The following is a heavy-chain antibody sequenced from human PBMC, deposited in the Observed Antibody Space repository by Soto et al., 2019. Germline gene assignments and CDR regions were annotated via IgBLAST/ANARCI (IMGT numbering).Heavy chain of an antibody. J-gene: IGHJ6*02. D-gene: IGHD1-20*01. CDR3: TSRITRSPNYSSGMDV. CDR2: IIPIFGTA. CDR1: GGTFSSYA. Sequence: QVQLVQSGAEVKKPGSSVKVSCKASGGTFSSYAINWVRQAPGQGLEWMGGIIPIFGTADYAQKFQGRVTITADESTSTAYMQLSSLRSEDTAVYYCTSRITRSPNYSSGMDVWGQGTTVTVPS. V-gene: IGHV1-69*12.